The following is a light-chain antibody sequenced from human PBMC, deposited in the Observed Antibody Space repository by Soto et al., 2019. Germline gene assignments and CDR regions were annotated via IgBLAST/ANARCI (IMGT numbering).Light chain of an antibody. V-gene: IGLV2-14*01. Sequence: QSVLTQPASVSGSPGQSITISCTGSSSDIGGYNYVSWYQQHPGRAPKLMIYEVTNRPSGVSHRFSGSKSGNTASLTISGLHAEDEADYYCCSYEGSSNYVFGTGTKVTVL. CDR1: SSDIGGYNY. CDR3: CSYEGSSNYV. CDR2: EVT. J-gene: IGLJ1*01.